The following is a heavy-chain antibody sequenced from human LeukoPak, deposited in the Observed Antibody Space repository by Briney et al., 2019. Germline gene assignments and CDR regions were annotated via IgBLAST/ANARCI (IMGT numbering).Heavy chain of an antibody. J-gene: IGHJ4*02. D-gene: IGHD1-26*01. CDR3: ARDSGSYLQPSDY. CDR2: ITSSDDRT. CDR1: GFTFSSYA. Sequence: PGGSLRLSCVASGFTFSSYAMSWVRQAPGRGLEWVSSITSSDDRTYYADSVQGRLTISRDNSKNTLYLQMSSLRAEDAAVYHCARDSGSYLQPSDYWGQGTLVTVSS. V-gene: IGHV3-23*01.